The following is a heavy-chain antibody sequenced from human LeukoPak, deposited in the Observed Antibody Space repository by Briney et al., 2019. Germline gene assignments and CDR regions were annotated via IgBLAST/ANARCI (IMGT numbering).Heavy chain of an antibody. CDR1: GGSISSSSYY. CDR3: ARQDSYCISPICHFDY. CDR2: IYYSGST. V-gene: IGHV4-39*01. J-gene: IGHJ4*02. Sequence: SETLSLTCTVSGGSISSSSYYWGWIRQPPGKGLEWIGSIYYSGSTYYNPSLKSRVTISVDTSKNQFSLKLSSVTAADTAVYYCARQDSYCISPICHFDYWGQGTLVTVSS. D-gene: IGHD2-2*01.